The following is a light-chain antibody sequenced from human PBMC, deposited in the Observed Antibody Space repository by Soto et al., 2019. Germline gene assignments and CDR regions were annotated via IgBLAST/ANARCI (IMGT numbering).Light chain of an antibody. J-gene: IGLJ3*02. V-gene: IGLV1-40*01. CDR3: QSYDNSLRAWV. Sequence: QSVLTQPPSVSGAPGQRVTISCTGSSSNIGADYGVHWYQQFPGTAPKLLISGNNNRPSGVPYRFSGSKSGTSASLAITGLLAEDEGDYYCQSYDNSLRAWVFGGGTKLTVL. CDR1: SSNIGADYG. CDR2: GNN.